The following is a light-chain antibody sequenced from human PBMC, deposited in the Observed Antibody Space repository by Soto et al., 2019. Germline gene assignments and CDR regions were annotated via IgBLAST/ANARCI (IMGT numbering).Light chain of an antibody. CDR2: EAI. Sequence: QSALTQPASVSGSPGQSITISCTGTSSDIGLHNYVSWYQQHPGKAPQLLIYEAIHRPSGVSNRFSGPKSGYAASLTISGLQAEDEADYYCSSYSSTGTLYVFGTGTKVTVL. J-gene: IGLJ1*01. CDR1: SSDIGLHNY. CDR3: SSYSSTGTLYV. V-gene: IGLV2-14*01.